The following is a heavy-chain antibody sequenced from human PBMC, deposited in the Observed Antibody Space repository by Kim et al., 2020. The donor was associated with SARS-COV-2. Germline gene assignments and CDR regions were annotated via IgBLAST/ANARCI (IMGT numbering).Heavy chain of an antibody. Sequence: SYAQKFQGRVTMTRDTSTSTVYMELSSLRSEDTAVYYCARGGRDGYNYGYWGQGTLVTVSS. CDR3: ARGGRDGYNYGY. J-gene: IGHJ4*02. V-gene: IGHV1-46*01. D-gene: IGHD5-12*01.